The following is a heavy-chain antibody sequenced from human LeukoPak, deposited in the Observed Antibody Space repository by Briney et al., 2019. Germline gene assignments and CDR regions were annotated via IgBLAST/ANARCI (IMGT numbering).Heavy chain of an antibody. CDR3: ARGFVHAFDI. CDR2: IGVAGDT. CDR1: GXAFSTYD. D-gene: IGHD6-6*01. V-gene: IGHV3-13*04. J-gene: IGHJ3*02. Sequence: GGSLRLSCAASGXAFSTYDMHWVRQATGKGLEWVSAIGVAGDTYYPGSVKGRFTISRENAKNSLYLQMNSLRAGDTAVYYCARGFVHAFDIWGQGTMVTVSS.